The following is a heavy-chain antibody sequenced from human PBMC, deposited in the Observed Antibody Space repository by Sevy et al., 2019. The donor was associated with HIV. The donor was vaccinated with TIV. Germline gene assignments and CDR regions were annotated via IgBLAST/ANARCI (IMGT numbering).Heavy chain of an antibody. V-gene: IGHV1-24*01. CDR3: ATSPDYYDSSRDGFAI. J-gene: IGHJ3*02. D-gene: IGHD3-22*01. Sequence: ASVKVSCKVSGYSVSDLSIHWVRQAPGKGLEWMGGYDPEDGETIYAQKFQGRVTMTEDTSTDTAYMELSSLRSEDTAVYYCATSPDYYDSSRDGFAIWGQGTMVTHSS. CDR2: YDPEDGET. CDR1: GYSVSDLS.